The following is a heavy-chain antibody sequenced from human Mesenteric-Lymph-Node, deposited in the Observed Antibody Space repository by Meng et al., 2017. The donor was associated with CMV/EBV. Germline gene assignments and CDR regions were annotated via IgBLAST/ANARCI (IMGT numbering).Heavy chain of an antibody. V-gene: IGHV3-21*04. Sequence: GGSLRLSFAASGFPFSSYTLNWVRPPPGKGLVWVSSISVSSTYLHYADALKGRFTISRDNAKNSLYLQMDSLKAEDTAVYYCARDTDYYDRSGSYYFHYFDYWGQGALVTVSS. CDR1: GFPFSSYT. CDR2: ISVSSTYL. D-gene: IGHD3-22*01. J-gene: IGHJ4*02. CDR3: ARDTDYYDRSGSYYFHYFDY.